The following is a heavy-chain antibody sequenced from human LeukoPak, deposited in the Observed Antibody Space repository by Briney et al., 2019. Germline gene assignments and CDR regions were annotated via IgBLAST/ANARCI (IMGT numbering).Heavy chain of an antibody. V-gene: IGHV4-34*01. J-gene: IGHJ4*02. D-gene: IGHD6-6*01. CDR1: GGSFSGYY. CDR3: RAAARPFDY. CDR2: INHSGST. Sequence: TASETLSLTCAVYGGSFSGYYWSWIRQPPGKGLEWIGEINHSGSTNYNPSLKSRVTISVDTSKNQFSLKLSSVTAADTAVYYCRAAARPFDYWGQGTLVTVSS.